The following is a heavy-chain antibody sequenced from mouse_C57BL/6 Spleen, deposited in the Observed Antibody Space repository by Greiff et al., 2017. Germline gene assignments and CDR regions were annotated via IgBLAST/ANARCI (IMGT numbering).Heavy chain of an antibody. Sequence: QVQLQQPWAELVMPGASVKLSCKASGYTFTSYWMHWVKQRPGQGLEWIGEIDPSDSYTHYNQKFKCKSTLTVDKSSSTAYMQLSSLTSADSAVYYCASLITTVVEGYFDVWGTGATVTVSS. CDR2: IDPSDSYT. CDR3: ASLITTVVEGYFDV. J-gene: IGHJ1*03. D-gene: IGHD1-1*01. CDR1: GYTFTSYW. V-gene: IGHV1-69*01.